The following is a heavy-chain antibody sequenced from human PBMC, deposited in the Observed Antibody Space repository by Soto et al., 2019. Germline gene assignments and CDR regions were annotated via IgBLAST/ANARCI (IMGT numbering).Heavy chain of an antibody. CDR2: ISGSGGST. V-gene: IGHV3-23*01. CDR3: AKLSNIEVVVAVDFDY. Sequence: GGSLRLSCAASGFTFSSYAMSWVRQAPGKGLEWVSAISGSGGSTYYADSVKGRFTISRDNSKNTLYLQMNSLRAEDTAVYYCAKLSNIEVVVAVDFDYWGQGTLVTVSS. D-gene: IGHD2-15*01. J-gene: IGHJ4*01. CDR1: GFTFSSYA.